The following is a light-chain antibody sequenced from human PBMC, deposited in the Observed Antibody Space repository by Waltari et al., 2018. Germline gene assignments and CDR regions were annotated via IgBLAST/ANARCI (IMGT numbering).Light chain of an antibody. V-gene: IGKV3-15*01. J-gene: IGKJ1*01. CDR2: GAS. CDR1: QSVSSN. Sequence: EIVMTQSPATLSVSPGERATLPCRASQSVSSNLAWYQQKPGQAPRLLIYGASTRATGIPARFSGSGSGTEFTLTISSLQSEDFAVYYCHQHYTTPWTFGQGTKVEIK. CDR3: HQHYTTPWT.